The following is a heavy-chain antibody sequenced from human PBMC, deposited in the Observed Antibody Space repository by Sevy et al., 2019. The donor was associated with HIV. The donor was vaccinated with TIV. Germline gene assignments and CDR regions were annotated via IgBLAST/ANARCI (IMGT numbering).Heavy chain of an antibody. D-gene: IGHD3-16*01. CDR1: GFTVSDNN. CDR2: INIAGRT. V-gene: IGHV3-53*01. Sequence: GGSLRLSCAVSGFTVSDNNMNWVRQAPGKGLEWASIINIAGRTYYADSVRGRFTISRDKAKNTLYLQMNSLRVEDTAVYYCVREDLVLGEDNYYGMDVWGQGTTVTVSS. J-gene: IGHJ6*02. CDR3: VREDLVLGEDNYYGMDV.